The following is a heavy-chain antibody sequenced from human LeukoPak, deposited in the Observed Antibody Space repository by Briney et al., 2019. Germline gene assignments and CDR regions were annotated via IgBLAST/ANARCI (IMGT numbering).Heavy chain of an antibody. CDR2: INPNSGGT. Sequence: ASVKVSCKASGYTFTGYYMHWVRQAPGQGLEWMGLINPNSGGTNYAQKFQGRVTMTRDTSISTAYMELSRLRSDDTAVYYCARRRVVERKYYYYGMDVWGQGTTVTVSS. J-gene: IGHJ6*02. CDR3: ARRRVVERKYYYYGMDV. CDR1: GYTFTGYY. D-gene: IGHD2-2*01. V-gene: IGHV1-2*02.